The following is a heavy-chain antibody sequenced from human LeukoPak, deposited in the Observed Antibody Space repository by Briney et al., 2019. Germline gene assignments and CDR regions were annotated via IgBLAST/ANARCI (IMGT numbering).Heavy chain of an antibody. J-gene: IGHJ3*02. CDR2: IYYSGST. Sequence: PSETLSLTCTVSGGSISSSSYFWGWIRQPPGKGLEWIGYIYYSGSTNYNPSLKSRVTISVDTSKNQFSLKLSSVTAADTAVYYCARVGTCSSTSCYHDAFDIWGQGTMVTVSS. V-gene: IGHV4-61*05. D-gene: IGHD2-2*01. CDR1: GGSISSSSYF. CDR3: ARVGTCSSTSCYHDAFDI.